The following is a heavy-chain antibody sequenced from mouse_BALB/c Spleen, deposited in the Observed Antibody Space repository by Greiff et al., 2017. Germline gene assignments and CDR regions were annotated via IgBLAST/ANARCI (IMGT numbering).Heavy chain of an antibody. CDR2: IRSKSNNYAT. V-gene: IGHV10-3*03. J-gene: IGHJ3*01. CDR3: VRGDWFAY. CDR1: GFTFNTYA. Sequence: EVQRVESGGGLVQPKGSLKLSCAASGFTFNTYAMHWVCQAPGKGLEWVARIRSKSNNYATYYADSVKDRFTISRDDSQSMLYLQMNNLKTEDTAMYYCVRGDWFAYWGQGTLVTVSA.